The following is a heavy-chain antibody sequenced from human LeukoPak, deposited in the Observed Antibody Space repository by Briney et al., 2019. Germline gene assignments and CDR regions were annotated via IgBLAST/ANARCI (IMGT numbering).Heavy chain of an antibody. V-gene: IGHV3-30*03. D-gene: IGHD2-2*02. Sequence: PGRSLRLSCAASGFTFSSYGMHWVRQAPGKGLEWVAVISYDGSNKYYADSVKGRFTISRDNSKNTLYLQMNSLRAEDTAVYYCARASDIVVVPAAIGAFDIWGQGTMVTVSS. J-gene: IGHJ3*02. CDR3: ARASDIVVVPAAIGAFDI. CDR1: GFTFSSYG. CDR2: ISYDGSNK.